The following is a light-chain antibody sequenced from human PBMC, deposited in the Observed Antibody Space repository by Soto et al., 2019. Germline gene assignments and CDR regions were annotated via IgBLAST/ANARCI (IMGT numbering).Light chain of an antibody. CDR3: CSYAGTVAYV. J-gene: IGLJ1*01. CDR1: XXXVGAYNL. V-gene: IGLV2-23*02. Sequence: QSELTQPXXVSGSPGEXITIXCXXXXXXVGAYNLVSWYHQHPGKAPKLIICEVNTRPSGISNRFSGSKSGDTASLTISVLQAEDEADYFCCSYAGTVAYVFGTGTKVT. CDR2: EVN.